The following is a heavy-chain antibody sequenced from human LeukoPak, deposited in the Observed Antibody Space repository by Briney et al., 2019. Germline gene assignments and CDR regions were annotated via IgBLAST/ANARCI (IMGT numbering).Heavy chain of an antibody. CDR1: GFTFSTYD. J-gene: IGHJ4*02. D-gene: IGHD2-21*01. CDR2: VRFNGRST. CDR3: AKPGEPSNYFFDY. Sequence: GGSLRLSCTASGFTFSTYDMNWVRQAPGKGLEWVSTVRFNGRSTYYADSVKGRFTISRDNSKNTLYLQMNSLRAEDTALYYCAKPGEPSNYFFDYWGQGALVTVSS. V-gene: IGHV3-23*05.